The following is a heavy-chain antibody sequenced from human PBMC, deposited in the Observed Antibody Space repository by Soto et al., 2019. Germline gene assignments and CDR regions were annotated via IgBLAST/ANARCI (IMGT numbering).Heavy chain of an antibody. V-gene: IGHV4-34*01. D-gene: IGHD6-13*01. CDR2: INHSGST. CDR1: GGSFSGYY. CDR3: ARGEGAAAGPNWFDP. Sequence: SETLSLTCAVYGGSFSGYYWSWIRQPPGKGLEWIGEINHSGSTNYNPSLKSRVTISVDTSKNQFSLKLSSVTAADTAVYYCARGEGAAAGPNWFDPWGQGTLVTVSS. J-gene: IGHJ5*02.